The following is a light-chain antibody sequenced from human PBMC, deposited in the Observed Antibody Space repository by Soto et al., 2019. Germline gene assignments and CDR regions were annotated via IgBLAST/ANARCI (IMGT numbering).Light chain of an antibody. CDR3: CSYAGSYTYV. V-gene: IGLV2-11*01. J-gene: IGLJ1*01. CDR1: SSDVGGYTS. CDR2: DVT. Sequence: QSALTQPASVSGSPGQSITISCTGTSSDVGGYTSVSWYQHHPGRAPKLIIYDVTKRPSGVPDRFSGSKSGNTASLTISGLQAEDEADYYCCSYAGSYTYVFGSGTKLTVL.